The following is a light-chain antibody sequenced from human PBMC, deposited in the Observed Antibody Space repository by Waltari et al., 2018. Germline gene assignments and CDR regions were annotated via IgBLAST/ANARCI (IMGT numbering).Light chain of an antibody. CDR3: QHYDNWPLT. CDR1: QTVNTN. Sequence: EIVMTQSPATLSVSPGDRATLSCRASQTVNTNLARYQQKPGQAPRLLIYGSSPRAAGIPARFSGSGSGTDFTLSISSLQSEDFAVYYCQHYDNWPLTLGGGTKVEFK. CDR2: GSS. V-gene: IGKV3-15*01. J-gene: IGKJ4*01.